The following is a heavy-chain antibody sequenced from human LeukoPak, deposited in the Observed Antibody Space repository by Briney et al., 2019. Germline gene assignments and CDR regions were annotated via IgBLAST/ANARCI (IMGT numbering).Heavy chain of an antibody. CDR2: ISYDGSNK. V-gene: IGHV3-30-3*01. J-gene: IGHJ3*02. Sequence: HSRGSLRLSCAASGFTFSSYAMHWVRQAPGKGLEWVAVISYDGSNKYYADSVKGRFTISRDNSKNTLYLQMNSLRAEDTAVYYCAREVRGVGGAFDIWGQGTMVTVSS. CDR1: GFTFSSYA. D-gene: IGHD3-10*01. CDR3: AREVRGVGGAFDI.